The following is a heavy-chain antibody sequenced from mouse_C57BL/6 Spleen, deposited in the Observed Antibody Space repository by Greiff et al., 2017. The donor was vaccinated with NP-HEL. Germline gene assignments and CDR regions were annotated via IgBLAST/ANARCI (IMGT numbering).Heavy chain of an antibody. CDR1: GYTFTDYN. CDR3: CNYRYAMDY. Sequence: VQLQQSGPELVKPGASVKMSCKASGYTFTDYNMHWVKQSHGKSLEWIGYINPNNGGTSYNQKFKGKATLTVNKSSSTAYMELRSLTSEDSAVYYCCNYRYAMDYWGQGTSVTVSS. V-gene: IGHV1-22*01. D-gene: IGHD2-1*01. CDR2: INPNNGGT. J-gene: IGHJ4*01.